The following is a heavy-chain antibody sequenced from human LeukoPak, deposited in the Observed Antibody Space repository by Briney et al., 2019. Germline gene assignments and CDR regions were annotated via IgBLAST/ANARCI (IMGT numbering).Heavy chain of an antibody. CDR2: INSHNGNT. CDR1: GYSFVFFG. V-gene: IGHV1-18*01. J-gene: IGHJ4*02. CDR3: ARAVSGSLYGDFDF. Sequence: GASVKVSCKASGYSFVFFGVSWVRQAPGQGLEWMGWINSHNGNTNYAERLQGRVTMTTDTSTSTSYMELRSLRSDDTAVYYCARAVSGSLYGDFDFWGQGTLDTVSS. D-gene: IGHD1-26*01.